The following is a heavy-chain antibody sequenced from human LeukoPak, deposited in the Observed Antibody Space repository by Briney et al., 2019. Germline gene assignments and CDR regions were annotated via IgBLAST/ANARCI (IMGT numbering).Heavy chain of an antibody. J-gene: IGHJ4*02. CDR3: AKWPTSVYGDYIQSDFDY. CDR1: GFTFSSYA. Sequence: GGSLRLSCAASGFTFSSYAMNWVRQAPGKGLEWVSAISGSGGGTYYADSVKGRFTISRDNSKNTLYLQMNSLRAEDTAVYYCAKWPTSVYGDYIQSDFDYWGQGTLVTVSS. CDR2: ISGSGGGT. D-gene: IGHD4-17*01. V-gene: IGHV3-23*01.